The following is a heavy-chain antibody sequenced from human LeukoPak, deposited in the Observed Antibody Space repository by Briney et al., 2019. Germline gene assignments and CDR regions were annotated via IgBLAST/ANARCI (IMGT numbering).Heavy chain of an antibody. J-gene: IGHJ6*02. V-gene: IGHV1-8*01. CDR2: MNPNSGNT. Sequence: GASVKVSCKASGYTFTSYDINWVRQATGQGLEWMGWMNPNSGNTGYAQKFQGRVTMTRNTSISTAYMELSSLRSEDTAMYYCARAGYSSSWYYYYYGMDVWGQGTTVTVSS. CDR1: GYTFTSYD. D-gene: IGHD6-13*01. CDR3: ARAGYSSSWYYYYYGMDV.